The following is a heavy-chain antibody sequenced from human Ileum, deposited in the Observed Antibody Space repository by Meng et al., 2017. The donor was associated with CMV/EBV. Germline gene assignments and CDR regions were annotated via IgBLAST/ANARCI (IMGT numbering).Heavy chain of an antibody. CDR3: ARVGRLAGYDVVPDK. CDR2: IRNINDYM. V-gene: IGHV3-21*06. D-gene: IGHD5-12*01. J-gene: IGHJ4*02. Sequence: GGSLRLSCAASGFTFTTYTMTWVRQAPGKGLEWVASIRNINDYMYYADSVKGRFTISRDNAKSSLYLQMNSLRAEDTALYYCARVGRLAGYDVVPDKWDQGTLVTVSS. CDR1: GFTFTTYT.